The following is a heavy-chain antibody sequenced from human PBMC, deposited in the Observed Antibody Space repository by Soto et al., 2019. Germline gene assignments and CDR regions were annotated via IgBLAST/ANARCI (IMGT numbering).Heavy chain of an antibody. CDR1: GYTFTSYN. V-gene: IGHV1-8*01. CDR2: SNSNSGNS. J-gene: IGHJ4*02. D-gene: IGHD1-26*01. Sequence: RASVKVSFKSSGYTFTSYNINWVRQAPGQGLEWVAGSNSNSGNSDHAQKFQGRLTVTRGTSISTAYMELSSLRSDDTAVYYCAREEELLVFAFDYWGQGTLVTVSS. CDR3: AREEELLVFAFDY.